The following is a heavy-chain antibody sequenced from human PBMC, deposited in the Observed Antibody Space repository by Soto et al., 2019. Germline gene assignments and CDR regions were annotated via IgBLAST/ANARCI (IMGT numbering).Heavy chain of an antibody. CDR3: ARVLLWFGERGYGMDV. V-gene: IGHV3-66*01. CDR1: GFTVSSNY. J-gene: IGHJ6*02. CDR2: IYSGGST. Sequence: EVQLVESGGGLVQPGGSLRLSCAASGFTVSSNYMSWVRQAPGKGLEWVSVIYSGGSTYYADSVQGRFTISRDNSKNTLYLQMNSLRAEDTAVYYCARVLLWFGERGYGMDVWGQGTTVTVSS. D-gene: IGHD3-10*01.